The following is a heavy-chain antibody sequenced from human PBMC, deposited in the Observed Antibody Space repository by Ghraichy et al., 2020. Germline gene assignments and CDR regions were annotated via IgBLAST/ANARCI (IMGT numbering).Heavy chain of an antibody. CDR2: IYYSGST. V-gene: IGHV4-31*03. CDR3: ARQLTGSWGWGEDYYYMDV. D-gene: IGHD6-13*01. CDR1: GGSISSGGYY. Sequence: SQTLSLTCTVSGGSISSGGYYWSWIRQHPGKGLEWIGYIYYSGSTYYNPSLKSRVTISVDTSKNQFSLKLSSVTAADTAVYYCARQLTGSWGWGEDYYYMDVWGKGTTVTVSS. J-gene: IGHJ6*03.